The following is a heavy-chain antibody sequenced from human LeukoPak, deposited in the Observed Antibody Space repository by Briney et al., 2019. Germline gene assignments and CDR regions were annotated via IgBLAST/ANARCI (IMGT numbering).Heavy chain of an antibody. CDR2: ISGSVTST. CDR3: ARSRGLNTFGGVHDN. V-gene: IGHV3-23*01. Sequence: GGSLRLSCAASGFTFSTYAMTWVRKAPGKGLEWVSGISGSVTSTYYADSVKGRFTISRDNSKNTLYLQMNSLRAEDTAVYYCARSRGLNTFGGVHDNWGQGTLVTVSS. D-gene: IGHD3-16*01. CDR1: GFTFSTYA. J-gene: IGHJ4*02.